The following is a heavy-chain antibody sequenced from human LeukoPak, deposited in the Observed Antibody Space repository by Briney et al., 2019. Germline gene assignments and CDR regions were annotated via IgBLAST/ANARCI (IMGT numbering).Heavy chain of an antibody. V-gene: IGHV3-30-3*01. CDR3: AKEYYSSGWYVCGNY. CDR2: ISYDGSNK. Sequence: GGSLRLSCAASGFTFSSYAMHWVRQAPGKGLEWVAVISYDGSNKYYADSVKGRFTISRDNSKNTLYLQMNSLRAEDTAVYYCAKEYYSSGWYVCGNYWGQGTLVTVSS. D-gene: IGHD6-19*01. J-gene: IGHJ4*02. CDR1: GFTFSSYA.